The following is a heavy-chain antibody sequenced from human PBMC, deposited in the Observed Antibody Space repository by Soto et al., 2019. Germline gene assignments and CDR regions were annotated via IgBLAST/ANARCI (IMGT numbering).Heavy chain of an antibody. V-gene: IGHV4-59*01. CDR3: ARNGYGSALDY. J-gene: IGHJ4*02. D-gene: IGHD2-15*01. CDR1: GGSISSYY. Sequence: SETLSLTCIVSGGSISSYYWSWIRQPPGKGLEWIGYIYYSGSADYNPSLKSRVTISVDTSKNQFSLKLSSVTAADTAVYYCARNGYGSALDYWGQGTLVTVSS. CDR2: IYYSGSA.